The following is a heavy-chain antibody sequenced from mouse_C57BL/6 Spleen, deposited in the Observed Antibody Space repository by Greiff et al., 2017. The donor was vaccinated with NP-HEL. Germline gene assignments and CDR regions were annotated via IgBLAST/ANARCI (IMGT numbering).Heavy chain of an antibody. V-gene: IGHV3-6*01. CDR1: GYSITSGYY. J-gene: IGHJ2*01. D-gene: IGHD2-2*01. CDR2: ISYDGSN. CDR3: ARDGYDEGDFDY. Sequence: EVKLVESGPGLVKPSQSLSLTCSVTGYSITSGYYWNWIRQFPGNKLECMGYISYDGSNNYNPSLKNRISITRDTSKNQFFLKLNSVTTEDTATYYGARDGYDEGDFDYWGQGTTLTVSS.